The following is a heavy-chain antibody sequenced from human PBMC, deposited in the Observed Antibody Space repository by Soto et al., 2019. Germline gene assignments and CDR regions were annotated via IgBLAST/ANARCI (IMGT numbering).Heavy chain of an antibody. Sequence: QVQLVQSGAEVKKPGASVTVSCKSSGYTFNTYAISWVRQAPGQGLEWVGWISAYNGDTKYAEKFQGRVTLTKDTSTSTASMELRGLRSDDTAVYYCASIGLKYYHYGMDVWGQGTTVTVSS. CDR1: GYTFNTYA. V-gene: IGHV1-18*01. D-gene: IGHD3-10*01. CDR3: ASIGLKYYHYGMDV. J-gene: IGHJ6*02. CDR2: ISAYNGDT.